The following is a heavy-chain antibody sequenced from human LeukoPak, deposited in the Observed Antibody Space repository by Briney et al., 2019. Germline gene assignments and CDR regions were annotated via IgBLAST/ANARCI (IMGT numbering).Heavy chain of an antibody. CDR1: PGPINSDF. CDR2: IRYSGRT. CDR3: ARIPDVSGWPFDY. J-gene: IGHJ4*02. V-gene: IGHV4-59*01. Sequence: SETLSLTCTASPGPINSDFWTWIRQPPGPGLPRIGYIRYSGRTGYNPSLKSRVTISIDTSKNLFSLKLRSVTTADTAIYYCARIPDVSGWPFDYWGQGTLVTVST. D-gene: IGHD6-19*01.